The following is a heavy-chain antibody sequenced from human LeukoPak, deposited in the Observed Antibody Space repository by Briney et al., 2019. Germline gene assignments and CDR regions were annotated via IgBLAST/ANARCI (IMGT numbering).Heavy chain of an antibody. J-gene: IGHJ5*02. CDR1: GFTVSSTY. CDR3: AKDQDYDFWSGYSVDP. CDR2: IYRGGST. D-gene: IGHD3-3*01. V-gene: IGHV3-53*01. Sequence: GGSLRLSCAVSGFTVSSTYMNWVRQAPGKGLEWVSVIYRGGSTYYADSVKGRFTISRDNSKNTLYLQMNSLRAEDTAVYYCAKDQDYDFWSGYSVDPWGQGTLVTVSS.